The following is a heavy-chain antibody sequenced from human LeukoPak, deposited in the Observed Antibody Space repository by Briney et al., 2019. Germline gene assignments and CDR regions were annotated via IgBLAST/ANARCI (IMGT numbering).Heavy chain of an antibody. J-gene: IGHJ4*02. V-gene: IGHV4-34*01. Sequence: SETLSLTCAVYGGSFSAYYWSWIRQPPGKGLEWIGEINHSGSTNYNPSLKSRVTISVDTSKNQFSLMLSSETAADTAVYYCAREGDYYDCSGAFDYWGQGTLVTVSS. CDR3: AREGDYYDCSGAFDY. CDR1: GGSFSAYY. CDR2: INHSGST. D-gene: IGHD3-22*01.